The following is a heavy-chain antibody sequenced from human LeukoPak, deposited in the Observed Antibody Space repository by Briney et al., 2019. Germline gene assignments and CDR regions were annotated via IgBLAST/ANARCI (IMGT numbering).Heavy chain of an antibody. Sequence: GGSLRLSCAASGFTVSSNYMSWVRQAPGKGLEWVSLIRWDGASKYYADSVQGRFTISRDNSKNSLYLQINSLRSEDTAFYYCVKNALYYDILTGPLDHWGQGTLVTVAS. J-gene: IGHJ4*02. V-gene: IGHV3-43*01. CDR1: GFTVSSNY. CDR2: IRWDGASK. CDR3: VKNALYYDILTGPLDH. D-gene: IGHD3-9*01.